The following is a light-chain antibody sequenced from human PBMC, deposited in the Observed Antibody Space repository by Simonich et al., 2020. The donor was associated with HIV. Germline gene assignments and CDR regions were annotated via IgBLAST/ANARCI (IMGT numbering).Light chain of an antibody. CDR2: AAS. Sequence: DIQMTQSPSSLSASVGDRVTITCRASQVIRNSLAWYQQKPGKAPKLLLYAASRLESGVPSRFSGSGSGTDYTLTISSLQPEDFATYYCQQYYSTPRTFGQGTKVEIK. CDR1: QVIRNS. CDR3: QQYYSTPRT. V-gene: IGKV1-NL1*01. J-gene: IGKJ1*01.